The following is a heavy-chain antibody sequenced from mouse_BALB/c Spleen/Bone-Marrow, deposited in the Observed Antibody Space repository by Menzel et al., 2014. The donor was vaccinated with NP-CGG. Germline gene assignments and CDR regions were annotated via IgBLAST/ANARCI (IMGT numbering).Heavy chain of an antibody. CDR1: GYTFTSFY. Sequence: VQLQQSGAELVKPGASVELSCKASGYTFTSFYMYWVKQRPGQGLEWIGGINPSNGGTNFNEKFKSKATLTLDKSSSTAYMQLSSLTSEDSAVYYCTRGSYGSSQYYFDYWGQGTTLTVSS. J-gene: IGHJ2*01. D-gene: IGHD1-1*01. V-gene: IGHV1S81*02. CDR3: TRGSYGSSQYYFDY. CDR2: INPSNGGT.